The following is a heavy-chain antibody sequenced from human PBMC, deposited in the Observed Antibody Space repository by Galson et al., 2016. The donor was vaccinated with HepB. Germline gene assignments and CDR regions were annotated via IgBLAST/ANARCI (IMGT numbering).Heavy chain of an antibody. Sequence: SLRLSCAASGFTFSSYGMHWVRQAPGKGLEWVAGLWYDGSNKFYGDSVRGRFTISRDNSKNTLFLQMNSLRAEDTAVYYCAGDFTLFGVVDSWGQGTLVTASS. CDR3: AGDFTLFGVVDS. V-gene: IGHV3-33*01. CDR1: GFTFSSYG. CDR2: LWYDGSNK. J-gene: IGHJ4*02. D-gene: IGHD3-3*01.